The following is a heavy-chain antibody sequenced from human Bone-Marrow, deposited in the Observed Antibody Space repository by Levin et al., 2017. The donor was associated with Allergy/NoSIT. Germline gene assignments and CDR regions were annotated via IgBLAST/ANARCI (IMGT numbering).Heavy chain of an antibody. CDR3: ARDLSNRGGGWFDP. CDR1: AITFSSYS. Sequence: GGSLRLSCQASAITFSSYSMNWVRQAPGKGLEWVSSISSSSAYIYYADSVKGRFTISRDNAKKLLFLQLSSLRVEDTAVYYCARDLSNRGGGWFDPWGQGTLVTVSS. J-gene: IGHJ5*02. CDR2: ISSSSAYI. V-gene: IGHV3-21*01. D-gene: IGHD2/OR15-2a*01.